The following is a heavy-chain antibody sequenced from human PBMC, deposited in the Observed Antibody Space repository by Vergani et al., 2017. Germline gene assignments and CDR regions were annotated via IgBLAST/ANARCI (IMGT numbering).Heavy chain of an antibody. CDR3: ASLTYYYGSGSSN. J-gene: IGHJ4*02. Sequence: EVQLVESGGGLVQPGRSLRLSCAASGFTFSSYAMSWVRQAPGKGLEWVSAISGSGGSTYYADSVKGRFTISRDNSKNTLYLQMNSLRAEDTAVYYCASLTYYYGSGSSNWGQGTLVTVSS. CDR2: ISGSGGST. CDR1: GFTFSSYA. V-gene: IGHV3-23*04. D-gene: IGHD3-10*01.